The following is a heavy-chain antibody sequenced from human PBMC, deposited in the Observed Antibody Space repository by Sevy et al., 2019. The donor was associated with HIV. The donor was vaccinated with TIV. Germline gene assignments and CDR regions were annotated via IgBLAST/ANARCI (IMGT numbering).Heavy chain of an antibody. CDR1: GYTFTSYG. CDR3: ARDFIVVVPAAMDGGYYYGMDV. CDR2: ISAYNGNT. Sequence: ASVKVSCKASGYTFTSYGISWVRQATGQGLEWMGWISAYNGNTNYAQKLQGRVTMTTDTSTSTAYMELRSLRSDDTAVYYCARDFIVVVPAAMDGGYYYGMDVWGQGTTVTVSS. D-gene: IGHD2-2*01. J-gene: IGHJ6*02. V-gene: IGHV1-18*01.